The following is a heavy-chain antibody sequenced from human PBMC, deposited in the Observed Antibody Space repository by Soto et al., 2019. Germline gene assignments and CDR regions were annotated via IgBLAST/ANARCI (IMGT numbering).Heavy chain of an antibody. CDR2: IYYSGST. Sequence: QVQLQESGPGLVKPSETLSLTCTVSGGSISSYYWSWIRQPPGKGLEWIGYIYYSGSTNYNPSLKSRVTLSVDPSKNQSSLKLSSVTAADTAVYYCARVWGGAFDIWGQGTMVTVSS. CDR1: GGSISSYY. CDR3: ARVWGGAFDI. D-gene: IGHD3-10*01. V-gene: IGHV4-59*01. J-gene: IGHJ3*02.